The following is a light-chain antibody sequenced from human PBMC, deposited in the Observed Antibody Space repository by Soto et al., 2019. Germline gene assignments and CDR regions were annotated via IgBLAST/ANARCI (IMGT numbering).Light chain of an antibody. V-gene: IGKV3-11*01. J-gene: IGKJ2*01. CDR2: DAS. CDR3: HQHSTCSYT. Sequence: EIVLTQSPATLSLSPGDRATLSCRASQSVSSCLAWYQQTPAQAPRLLIYDASIRATGISARFSGSGSGTDFTLTISSLEPDDFAVYYCHQHSTCSYTFGQGTKLEIK. CDR1: QSVSSC.